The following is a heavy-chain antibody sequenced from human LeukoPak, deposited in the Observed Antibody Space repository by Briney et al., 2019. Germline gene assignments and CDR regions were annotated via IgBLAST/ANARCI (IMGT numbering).Heavy chain of an antibody. Sequence: GGSLRLSCAASGFIFSDSGMNWVRQAPGKGLEWVSSISSAGSYIYYADSVKGRFTISRDNAKNSLYLQMNSLRVEDTAMYYCVRGGGYGAGFLDYWGQGTLVTVSS. V-gene: IGHV3-21*06. CDR3: VRGGGYGAGFLDY. D-gene: IGHD4-17*01. J-gene: IGHJ4*02. CDR1: GFIFSDSG. CDR2: ISSAGSYI.